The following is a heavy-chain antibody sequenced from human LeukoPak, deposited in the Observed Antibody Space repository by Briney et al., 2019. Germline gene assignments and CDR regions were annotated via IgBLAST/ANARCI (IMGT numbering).Heavy chain of an antibody. D-gene: IGHD3-22*01. CDR2: INPSGGST. CDR1: GYTFTSYY. J-gene: IGHJ4*02. V-gene: IGHV1-46*01. Sequence: ASVKVSCKASGYTFTSYYMHWVRQAPGQGLEWMGIINPSGGSTSYAQKFRGRVTMTRDTSTSTVYMELSSLRSEDTAVYYCARLGDDYYDSSGYDYWGQGTLVTVSS. CDR3: ARLGDDYYDSSGYDY.